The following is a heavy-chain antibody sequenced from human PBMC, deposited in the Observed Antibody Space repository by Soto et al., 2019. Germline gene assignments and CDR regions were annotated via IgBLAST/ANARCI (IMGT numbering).Heavy chain of an antibody. CDR1: GFTFSSYA. CDR3: ATSVDTAMVTGIYYYYYYGMDV. J-gene: IGHJ6*02. V-gene: IGHV3-23*01. D-gene: IGHD5-18*01. CDR2: ISGSGGST. Sequence: GSLRLSCAASGFTFSSYAMSWVRQAPGKGLEWVSAISGSGGSTYYADSVKGRFTISRDNSKNTLYLQMNSLRAEDTAVYYCATSVDTAMVTGIYYYYYYGMDVWGQGTTVTVSS.